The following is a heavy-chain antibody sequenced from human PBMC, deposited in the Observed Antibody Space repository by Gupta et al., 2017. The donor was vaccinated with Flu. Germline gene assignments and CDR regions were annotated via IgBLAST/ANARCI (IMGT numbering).Heavy chain of an antibody. D-gene: IGHD2-15*01. CDR3: AKMSQFKYCSGGSCYSSDAFDI. CDR2: ISGSGGST. CDR1: GFTFSSDA. V-gene: IGHV3-23*01. J-gene: IGHJ3*02. Sequence: EVQLLESGGGLVQPGGSLRLSCAASGFTFSSDAMSWVRQAPGKGLEWVSAISGSGGSTYYADSVKGRFTISRDNSKNTLYLQMNSLRAEDTAVYYCAKMSQFKYCSGGSCYSSDAFDIWGQGTMVTVSS.